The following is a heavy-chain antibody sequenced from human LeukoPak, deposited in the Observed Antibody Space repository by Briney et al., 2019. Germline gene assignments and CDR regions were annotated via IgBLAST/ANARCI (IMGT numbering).Heavy chain of an antibody. CDR3: ASVYQHGMDV. CDR2: VNPSSISA. Sequence: GASVKVSCKASGYTVTNYYMHWVRQAPGQGLEWMGIVNPSSISASYAQKFQGRVTMTRDTSTSTVSMELSSLRSDDTAVYYCASVYQHGMDVWGQGTLVTVSS. V-gene: IGHV1-46*01. CDR1: GYTVTNYY. D-gene: IGHD2-2*01. J-gene: IGHJ4*02.